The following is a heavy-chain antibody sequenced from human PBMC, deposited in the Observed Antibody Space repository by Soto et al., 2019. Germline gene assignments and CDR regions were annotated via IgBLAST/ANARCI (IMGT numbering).Heavy chain of an antibody. CDR3: ATVLRGVVNWFDP. CDR1: GDTFTNFG. J-gene: IGHJ5*02. D-gene: IGHD3-10*01. CDR2: IATYNSNR. V-gene: IGHV1-18*01. Sequence: HLVQSGPEVKKPGASITVSCKTSGDTFTNFGLSWVRQAPGQGLEWMGWIATYNSNRNYAKKFQGRLTLTTDTSTSTAYMELKSLRYDDTAVYYCATVLRGVVNWFDPWGQGTLVTVSS.